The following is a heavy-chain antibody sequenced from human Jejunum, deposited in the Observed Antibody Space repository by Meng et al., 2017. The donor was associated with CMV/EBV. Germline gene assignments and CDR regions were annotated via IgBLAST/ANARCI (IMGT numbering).Heavy chain of an antibody. Sequence: SLRLSCAASGFTFSSYWMHWVRQAPGKGLVWVSRINSDGSSINYADSVKGRFTVSRDNAKNTLYLQMNSLRAEDTAVYYCTRVYPDDCWGQGTLVTVSS. CDR1: GFTFSSYW. CDR3: TRVYPDDC. V-gene: IGHV3-74*01. J-gene: IGHJ4*02. CDR2: INSDGSSI.